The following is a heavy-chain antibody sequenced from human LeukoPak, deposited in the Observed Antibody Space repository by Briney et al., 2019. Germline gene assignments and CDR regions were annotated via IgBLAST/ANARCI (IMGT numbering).Heavy chain of an antibody. D-gene: IGHD3-10*01. J-gene: IGHJ4*02. CDR1: GYTFTSHE. V-gene: IGHV1-8*01. CDR2: MNPNSGHT. CDR3: ALNRGGLSY. Sequence: ASVTVSCKASGYTFTSHEIIWVRQAAGQGVEWMGWMNPNSGHTASAQKFQGRVALTTVNSINTAYMQLSSLTSEDTAVYYCALNRGGLSYWGQGALVTVSS.